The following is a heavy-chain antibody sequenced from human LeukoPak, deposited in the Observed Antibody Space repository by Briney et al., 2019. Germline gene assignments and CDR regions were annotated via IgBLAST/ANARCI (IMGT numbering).Heavy chain of an antibody. CDR3: KSGGAAPGSFDY. D-gene: IGHD1-26*01. Sequence: GGSLRLSCAAYGFTFTTYWMSWMRQAPGKGVQWVANIKHDGSEQYYVDSVKGRFTISRDNAKNSLFLQMNSLGVEDTAVYYCKSGGAAPGSFDYWGHGALVTVSS. J-gene: IGHJ4*01. V-gene: IGHV3-7*01. CDR1: GFTFTTYW. CDR2: IKHDGSEQ.